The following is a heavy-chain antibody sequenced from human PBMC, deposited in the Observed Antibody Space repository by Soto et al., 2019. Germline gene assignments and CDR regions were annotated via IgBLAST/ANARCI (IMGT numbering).Heavy chain of an antibody. V-gene: IGHV5-51*01. Sequence: GESLKISCKGSGYSFTTYWIAWVRQMPGKGLELMGIINPGDSDIRYSPSFQGQVTPSVDRSTSTAYLQWSSLKASDTAMYYCARHEQYYYHYYGMDVWGQGTSVTVSS. CDR3: ARHEQYYYHYYGMDV. CDR2: INPGDSDI. J-gene: IGHJ6*02. CDR1: GYSFTTYW.